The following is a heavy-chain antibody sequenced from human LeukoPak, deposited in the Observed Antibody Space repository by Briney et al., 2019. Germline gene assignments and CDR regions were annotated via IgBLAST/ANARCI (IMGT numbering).Heavy chain of an antibody. CDR1: GFTFSSYW. CDR3: ARDGSGSYHFDY. V-gene: IGHV3-74*01. Sequence: PGGSLRLSCAASGFTFSSYWMHWVRQAPGKGLVWVSRINSDGSSTNYADSVKGRFTISRDNTKNTLYLQMNSLRAEDTAVYHCARDGSGSYHFDYWGQGTLVTVSS. D-gene: IGHD1-26*01. CDR2: INSDGSST. J-gene: IGHJ4*02.